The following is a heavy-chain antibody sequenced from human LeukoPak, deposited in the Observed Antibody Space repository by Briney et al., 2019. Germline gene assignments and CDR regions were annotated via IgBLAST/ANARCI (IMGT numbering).Heavy chain of an antibody. CDR2: ISAYNGNT. CDR1: GYTFTGYY. J-gene: IGHJ5*02. V-gene: IGHV1-18*04. CDR3: ARDWLRVVVVPTSNWFDP. D-gene: IGHD2-15*01. Sequence: RWASVKVSCKASGYTFTGYYMHWVRQAPGQGLEWMGWISAYNGNTNYAQKLQGRVTMTTDTSTSTAYMELRSLRSDDTAVYYCARDWLRVVVVPTSNWFDPWGQGTLVTVSS.